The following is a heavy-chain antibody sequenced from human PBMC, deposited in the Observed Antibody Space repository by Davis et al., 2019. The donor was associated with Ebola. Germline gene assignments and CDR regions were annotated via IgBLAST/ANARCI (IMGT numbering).Heavy chain of an antibody. CDR1: GGSISRDGSY. J-gene: IGHJ6*03. Sequence: PSETLSLTCTVSGGSISRDGSYWTWIRQHPGKGLEWIGYIYYHGSTYYKPSPKSRATISLATSKNQFSLNLYSVTAADTAVYYCARDLRYDSSGYDYYFYMDVWGKGTTVTVSS. CDR3: ARDLRYDSSGYDYYFYMDV. D-gene: IGHD3-22*01. CDR2: IYYHGST. V-gene: IGHV4-31*03.